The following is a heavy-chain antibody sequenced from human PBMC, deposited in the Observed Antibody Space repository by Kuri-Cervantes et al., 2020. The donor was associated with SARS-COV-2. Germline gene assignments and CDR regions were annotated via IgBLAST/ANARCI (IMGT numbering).Heavy chain of an antibody. D-gene: IGHD3-9*01. CDR2: IYYSGST. CDR1: GGSISSSSYY. Sequence: SETLSLTCTVSGGSISSSSYYWGWIRQPPGKGLEWIGSIYYSGSTYYNPSLKSRVTISVDTSKNQFSLKLSSVTAADTAVYYCASFGANLGLRYFDNPPYSFDYWGQGTLVTVSS. J-gene: IGHJ4*02. CDR3: ASFGANLGLRYFDNPPYSFDY. V-gene: IGHV4-39*01.